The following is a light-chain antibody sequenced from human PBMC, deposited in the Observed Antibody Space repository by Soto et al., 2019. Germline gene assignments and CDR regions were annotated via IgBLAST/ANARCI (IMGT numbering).Light chain of an antibody. CDR2: DAS. Sequence: MKQSPSTLSASVRDRDTITCRASQTISSWLAWYQQKPGKAPKLLIYDASRLESGVPSRFSGSGSGTEFTLTISSLQPDDFATYYCQQYNVYSWTFGQGTKVDI. V-gene: IGKV1-5*01. J-gene: IGKJ1*01. CDR1: QTISSW. CDR3: QQYNVYSWT.